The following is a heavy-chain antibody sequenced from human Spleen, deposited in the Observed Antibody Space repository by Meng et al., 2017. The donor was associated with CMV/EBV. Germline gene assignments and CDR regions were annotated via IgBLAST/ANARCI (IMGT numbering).Heavy chain of an antibody. Sequence: GGSLRLSCAASGFTFSSYAMSWVRQAPGKGLEWVSAISASGGSTYCADSVKGRFTISRDNSKNTLYLQMVSLRAEDMAVYYCAREGVNYDFWSGYHYYYYGMDVWGQGTTVTVSS. CDR2: ISASGGST. CDR1: GFTFSSYA. CDR3: AREGVNYDFWSGYHYYYYGMDV. V-gene: IGHV3-23*01. J-gene: IGHJ6*02. D-gene: IGHD3-3*01.